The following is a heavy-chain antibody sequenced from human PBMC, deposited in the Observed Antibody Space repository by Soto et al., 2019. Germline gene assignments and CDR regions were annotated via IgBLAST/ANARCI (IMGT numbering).Heavy chain of an antibody. CDR3: VHTAYSYDPFGY. D-gene: IGHD5-18*01. CDR2: IFWYEDE. J-gene: IGHJ4*02. Sequence: QITLKESGPTLVKPTQTLTLTCTFSWFSLTTSGVGVGWIRQPPGKALEWLALIFWYEDERYSPSLKSRLTITQHTSKPQVVLTMTTMDPLDTAPHYCVHTAYSYDPFGYWGGGTLATASS. CDR1: WFSLTTSGVG. V-gene: IGHV2-5*01.